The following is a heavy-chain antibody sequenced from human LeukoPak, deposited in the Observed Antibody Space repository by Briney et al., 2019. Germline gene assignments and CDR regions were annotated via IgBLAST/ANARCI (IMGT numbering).Heavy chain of an antibody. D-gene: IGHD5-18*01. CDR2: ISSSSSYI. Sequence: GSLRLSCAASGFTFSSYSMNWVRQAPGKGLEWVSSISSSSSYIYYADSVKGRFTISRDNAKNSLHLQMNSLRAEDTAVYYCARDYEQLLFDYWGQGTLVTVSS. V-gene: IGHV3-21*01. CDR3: ARDYEQLLFDY. CDR1: GFTFSSYS. J-gene: IGHJ4*02.